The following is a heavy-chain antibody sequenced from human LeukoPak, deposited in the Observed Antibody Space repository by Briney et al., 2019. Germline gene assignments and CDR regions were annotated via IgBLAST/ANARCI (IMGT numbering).Heavy chain of an antibody. V-gene: IGHV3-23*01. J-gene: IGHJ4*02. CDR1: GFTFSSYG. D-gene: IGHD3-10*01. CDR3: ATRHYGSGSYYNDGY. CDR2: ISGSGGST. Sequence: VGSLRLSCAASGFTFSSYGMSWVRQAPGKGLEWVSGISGSGGSTYYADSVKGRFTISRDNSKNTLYLQMNSLRAEDTAVYYCATRHYGSGSYYNDGYWGQGTLVTVSS.